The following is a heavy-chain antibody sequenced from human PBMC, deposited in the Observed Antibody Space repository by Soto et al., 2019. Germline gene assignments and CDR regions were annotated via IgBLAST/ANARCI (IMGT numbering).Heavy chain of an antibody. CDR1: GGSISYSY. D-gene: IGHD2-15*01. CDR3: AKTRGGIRASYYLDV. J-gene: IGHJ6*03. Sequence: QVQLQESGPGLVKPSETLSLTCTVSGGSISYSYWSWIRQPPGRELEWIGHIYYSGSTSYSPSLNSRVTISVDTSKNQFSLRLYSVTAADTALYYCAKTRGGIRASYYLDVWGKGTTVTVSS. V-gene: IGHV4-59*08. CDR2: IYYSGST.